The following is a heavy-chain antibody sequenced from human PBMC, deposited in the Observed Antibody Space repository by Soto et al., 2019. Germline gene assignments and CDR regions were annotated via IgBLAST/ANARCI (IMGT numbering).Heavy chain of an antibody. CDR2: ISAYNGNT. J-gene: IGHJ1*01. V-gene: IGHV1-18*01. Sequence: QVQLVQSGAEVKKPGASVKVSCKASGYTFTSYGISWVRQAPGQGLEWMGWISAYNGNTNYAQKLQGRVTMTTDTSTSTAYMELRSLRSDDTAVYYCARDLEDIGDSSGYGYFQHWGQGTLVTVSS. CDR3: ARDLEDIGDSSGYGYFQH. CDR1: GYTFTSYG. D-gene: IGHD3-22*01.